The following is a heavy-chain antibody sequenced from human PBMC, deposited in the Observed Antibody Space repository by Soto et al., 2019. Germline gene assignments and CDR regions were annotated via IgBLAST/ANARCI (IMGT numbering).Heavy chain of an antibody. D-gene: IGHD3-10*01. CDR1: GGTFSSYA. J-gene: IGHJ4*02. Sequence: GASVKVSCKASGGTFSSYAISWVRQAPEQGLEWMGGIIPIFGTANYAQKFQGRVTITADESTSTAYMELSSLRSEDTAVYYCATQAGDYYFDYWGQGTLVTVSS. V-gene: IGHV1-69*13. CDR2: IIPIFGTA. CDR3: ATQAGDYYFDY.